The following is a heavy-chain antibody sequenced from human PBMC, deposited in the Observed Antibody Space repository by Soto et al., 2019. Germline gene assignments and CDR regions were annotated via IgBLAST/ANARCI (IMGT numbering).Heavy chain of an antibody. CDR2: ISYSGSS. J-gene: IGHJ4*02. Sequence: TLSLTCTGSGGSTIRDGYYWSWIRQHPGKGLEWIAYISYSGSSYSNPSLKSRVTISADTSKNQFSLRLTSVTAADTAVYFCARATPAGSADFWGQGTLVTVSS. D-gene: IGHD2-2*01. V-gene: IGHV4-31*03. CDR3: ARATPAGSADF. CDR1: GGSTIRDGYY.